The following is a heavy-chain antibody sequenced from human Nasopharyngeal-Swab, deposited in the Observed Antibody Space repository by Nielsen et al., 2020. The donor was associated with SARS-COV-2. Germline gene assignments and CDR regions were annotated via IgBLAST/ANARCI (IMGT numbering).Heavy chain of an antibody. CDR2: ISWNSGSI. CDR1: GFTFDDYA. CDR3: AKLPRIAAAGTSVDY. D-gene: IGHD6-13*01. J-gene: IGHJ4*02. Sequence: LSLTCAASGFTFDDYAMHWVRQAPGKGLEWVSGISWNSGSIGYADSVKGRFTISRDNAKNSLYLQMNSLRAEDTALYYCAKLPRIAAAGTSVDYWGQGTLVTGSS. V-gene: IGHV3-9*01.